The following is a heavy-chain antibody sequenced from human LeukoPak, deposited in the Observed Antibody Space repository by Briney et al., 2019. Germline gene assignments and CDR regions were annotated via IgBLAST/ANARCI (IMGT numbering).Heavy chain of an antibody. Sequence: GGSLRLSCAASGFTFSDYYMSWIRQAPGKGLEWVSYISSSGSTIYYADSVKGRFTISRDNIKNSLYLQMNSLRAEDTAVYDCAGNTHYSGGWSSYWGQGTLVTVSS. CDR3: AGNTHYSGGWSSY. V-gene: IGHV3-11*01. CDR2: ISSSGSTI. J-gene: IGHJ4*02. CDR1: GFTFSDYY. D-gene: IGHD6-19*01.